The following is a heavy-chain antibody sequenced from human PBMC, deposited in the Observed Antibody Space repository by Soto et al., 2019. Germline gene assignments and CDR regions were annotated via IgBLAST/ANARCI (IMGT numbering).Heavy chain of an antibody. V-gene: IGHV4-39*01. D-gene: IGHD3-22*01. J-gene: IGHJ5*02. CDR1: GGSISSSSYY. Sequence: SETLSLTCTVSGGSISSSSYYWGWIRQPPGKGLEWIGSIYYSGTTYYNPYLKTRVTISVETSKNLFSLKLSSVTAAYTAVYYCATYYYSSGYNWFDPWGQGTLVTVSS. CDR3: ATYYYSSGYNWFDP. CDR2: IYYSGTT.